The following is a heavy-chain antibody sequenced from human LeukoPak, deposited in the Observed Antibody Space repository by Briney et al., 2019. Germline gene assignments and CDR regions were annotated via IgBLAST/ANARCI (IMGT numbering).Heavy chain of an antibody. CDR2: IIPIFCTT. CDR3: ARDGGGAPDDGFGI. D-gene: IGHD2-21*01. Sequence: GASVKVSCKASGGTFSSYAISWVRQAPGQGLEWMGRIIPIFCTTNYAQKFQDRVKITTDEYTHTAYMELSSLRSEEAAVSYCARDGGGAPDDGFGIWGQGTMVTVSS. J-gene: IGHJ3*02. V-gene: IGHV1-69*05. CDR1: GGTFSSYA.